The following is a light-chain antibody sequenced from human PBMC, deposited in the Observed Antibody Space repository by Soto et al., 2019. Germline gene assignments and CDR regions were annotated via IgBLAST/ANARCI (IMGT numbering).Light chain of an antibody. CDR1: QTVNNY. V-gene: IGKV3-11*01. Sequence: EIVLKQSPGTLSLSPGERATLSCRASQTVNNYLAWYQQKPGQAPRLVIYDASNRATGIPARFSGSGSGTDFTRTISSIEPEDSAVYYCQQRGNWPWLTFGGGTRVEIK. CDR3: QQRGNWPWLT. CDR2: DAS. J-gene: IGKJ4*01.